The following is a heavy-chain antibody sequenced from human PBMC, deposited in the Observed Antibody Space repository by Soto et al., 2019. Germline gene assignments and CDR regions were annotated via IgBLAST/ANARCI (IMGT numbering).Heavy chain of an antibody. CDR2: IYYSGST. CDR3: ARTSYDSSGTAADP. V-gene: IGHV4-59*06. J-gene: IGHJ5*02. D-gene: IGHD3-22*01. Sequence: TSETLSLTCTVSGDSISSYYWSWIRQHPGKGLEWIGYIYYSGSTYYNPSLKSRVTISVDTSKNQFSLKLSSVTAADTAVYYCARTSYDSSGTAADPWGQGTLVTVSS. CDR1: GDSISSYY.